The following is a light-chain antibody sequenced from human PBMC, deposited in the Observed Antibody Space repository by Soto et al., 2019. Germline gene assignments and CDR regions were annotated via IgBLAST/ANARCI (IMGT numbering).Light chain of an antibody. J-gene: IGLJ2*01. CDR3: QPYDSSLSGYVV. V-gene: IGLV1-40*01. CDR1: SSNIGAGYD. CDR2: GNS. Sequence: QSVLTQPASVSGAPGQRVTISCTGSSSNIGAGYDVHWYQQLPGTAPKLLIYGNSNRPSGVPDRFSGSKSGTSASLAITGLQAEDEADYYCQPYDSSLSGYVVFGGGTQLTVL.